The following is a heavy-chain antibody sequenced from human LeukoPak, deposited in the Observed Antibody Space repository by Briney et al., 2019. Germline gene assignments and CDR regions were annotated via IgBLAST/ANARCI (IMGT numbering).Heavy chain of an antibody. Sequence: SETLSLTCTVSGGSISSYYWTWIRQPAGKGLEWIGRIYTTGSTNYNPSLNSRVTMSVDTSKNQFSLKLSSVTAADTAVYYCARQLAVAGKVGFDYWGQGTLVTVSS. CDR1: GGSISSYY. CDR2: IYTTGST. V-gene: IGHV4-4*07. J-gene: IGHJ4*02. D-gene: IGHD6-19*01. CDR3: ARQLAVAGKVGFDY.